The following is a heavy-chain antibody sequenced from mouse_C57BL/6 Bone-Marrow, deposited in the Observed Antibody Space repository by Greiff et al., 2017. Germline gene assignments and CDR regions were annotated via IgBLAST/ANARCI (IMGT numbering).Heavy chain of an antibody. V-gene: IGHV1-61*01. D-gene: IGHD2-4*01. CDR2: IYPSDSET. CDR3: AGDYDGTGYFDV. Sequence: QVQLQQPGAELVRPGSSVKLSCKASGYTFTSYWMAWVKQRPGQGLEWIGNIYPSDSETHYNQKFKDKATLTVDKSSSTADMQLSSLTSEDSAVYYCAGDYDGTGYFDVWGTGTTVTVSS. J-gene: IGHJ1*03. CDR1: GYTFTSYW.